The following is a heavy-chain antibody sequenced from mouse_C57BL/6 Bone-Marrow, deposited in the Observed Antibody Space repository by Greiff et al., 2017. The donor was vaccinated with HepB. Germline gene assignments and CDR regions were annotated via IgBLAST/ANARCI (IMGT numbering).Heavy chain of an antibody. Sequence: DVMLVESGGDLVKPGGSLKLSCAASGFTFSSYGMSWVRQTPDKRLEWVATISSGGSYTYYPDSVKGRFTISRDNAKNTLYLQMSSLKSEDTAMYYCARHGNYYWYFDVWGTGTTVTVSS. D-gene: IGHD2-1*01. CDR1: GFTFSSYG. CDR2: ISSGGSYT. J-gene: IGHJ1*03. V-gene: IGHV5-6*02. CDR3: ARHGNYYWYFDV.